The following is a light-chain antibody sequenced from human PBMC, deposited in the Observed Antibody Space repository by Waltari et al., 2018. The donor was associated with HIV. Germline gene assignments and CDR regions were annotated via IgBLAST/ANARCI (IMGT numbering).Light chain of an antibody. CDR1: QSISSN. Sequence: QMTQPLSSLPALLGDRATSTCRASQSISSNLNWYQHKPGKAPKLLIHAASYLQSGVPSRFSGSGYGTDFTFTINSLQPEDFATYYCQQIYSPPETFGQGTKLEIK. CDR2: AAS. CDR3: QQIYSPPET. V-gene: IGKV1-39*01. J-gene: IGKJ2*01.